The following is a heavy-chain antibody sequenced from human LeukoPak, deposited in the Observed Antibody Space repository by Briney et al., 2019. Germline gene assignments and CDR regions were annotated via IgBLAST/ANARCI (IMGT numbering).Heavy chain of an antibody. J-gene: IGHJ6*03. V-gene: IGHV3-9*01. CDR3: AKDTTPGTHYYYYYMDV. CDR1: GFTFDDYA. Sequence: GGSLRLSCAASGFTFDDYAMHWVRQAPGKGLEWVSGISWNSGSIGYADSVKGRFTISRDNAKNSLYLQMSSLRAEDTALYYCAKDTTPGTHYYYYYMDVCGKGTTVTVSS. D-gene: IGHD1/OR15-1a*01. CDR2: ISWNSGSI.